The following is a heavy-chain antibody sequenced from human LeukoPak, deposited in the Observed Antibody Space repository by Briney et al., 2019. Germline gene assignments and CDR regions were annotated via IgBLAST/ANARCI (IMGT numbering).Heavy chain of an antibody. V-gene: IGHV4-59*12. CDR3: ASRYCSSTSCFKFDY. J-gene: IGHJ4*02. CDR2: IYYSGTT. D-gene: IGHD2-2*01. Sequence: SETLSLTCTVSGGPINYYYWSWIRQPPGKELEWIGYIYYSGTTSYSPSLKSRVTILIDMSNNQFSLKLSSVTAADTAVYYCASRYCSSTSCFKFDYWGQGTLVTVSS. CDR1: GGPINYYY.